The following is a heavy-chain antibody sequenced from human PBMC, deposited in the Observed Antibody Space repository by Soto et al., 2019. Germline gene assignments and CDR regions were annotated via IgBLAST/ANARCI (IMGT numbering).Heavy chain of an antibody. CDR1: GGTFSTFG. D-gene: IGHD4-17*01. V-gene: IGHV1-69*13. Sequence: SVKISCKASGGTFSTFGISWVRQAPGQGLEWMGGIIPFFGTARYSQKFEDRITITADESTNTVYMDLRSLTSEDTAIYYCAKSAPMDAGDKYYYDFWGQGALVTVSS. CDR3: AKSAPMDAGDKYYYDF. CDR2: IIPFFGTA. J-gene: IGHJ4*02.